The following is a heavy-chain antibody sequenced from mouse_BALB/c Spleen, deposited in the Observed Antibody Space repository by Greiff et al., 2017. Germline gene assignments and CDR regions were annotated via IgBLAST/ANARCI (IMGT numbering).Heavy chain of an antibody. CDR2: INPSNGGT. CDR3: TRGTTGAY. CDR1: GYTFTSYY. J-gene: IGHJ3*01. V-gene: IGHV1S81*02. D-gene: IGHD1-1*01. Sequence: VQLQESGADLVKPGASVKLSCKASGYTFTSYYMYWVKQSPGQGLEWIGEINPSNGGTNFNEKFKSKATLTVDKSSSTAYMQLSSLTSEDSAVYYCTRGTTGAYWGQGTLVTVSA.